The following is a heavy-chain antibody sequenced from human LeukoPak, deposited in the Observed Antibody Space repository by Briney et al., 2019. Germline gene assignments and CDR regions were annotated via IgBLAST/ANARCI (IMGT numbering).Heavy chain of an antibody. Sequence: GGSLRLSCAASGFTFSAYTMNWVRQPPGKGLEWVSYISSSGSYIYYADSVKGRSTISRDKNSLYLQMDSLRAEDTAVYYCARDSRQWVEQLPYGWFDPWGQGTLVTVSP. CDR1: GFTFSAYT. CDR3: ARDSRQWVEQLPYGWFDP. D-gene: IGHD1-26*01. CDR2: ISSSGSYI. V-gene: IGHV3-21*01. J-gene: IGHJ5*02.